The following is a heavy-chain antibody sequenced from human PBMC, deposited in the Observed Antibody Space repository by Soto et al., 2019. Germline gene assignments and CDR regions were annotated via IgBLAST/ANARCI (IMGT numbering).Heavy chain of an antibody. Sequence: QVQLVQSGAEVQKPGSSVKVSCKASGGTFSSYTISWVRQAPGQGLEWMGRIIPILGIANYAQKFQGRVTITADKSTSTAYMELSSLRSEDTAVYYCARAAAGRSDWFDPWGQGTLVTVSS. CDR2: IIPILGIA. V-gene: IGHV1-69*02. J-gene: IGHJ5*02. CDR3: ARAAAGRSDWFDP. D-gene: IGHD6-13*01. CDR1: GGTFSSYT.